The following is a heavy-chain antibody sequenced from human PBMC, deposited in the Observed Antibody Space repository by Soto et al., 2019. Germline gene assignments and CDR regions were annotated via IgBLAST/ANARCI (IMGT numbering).Heavy chain of an antibody. CDR3: AKNGQPPYYYYGLDV. CDR2: ISGYNGDT. V-gene: IGHV1-18*01. Sequence: ASVKVSCKSSGGTFSSYAITWVRQAPGQGLEWMGWISGYNGDTNYAQKFQGRVSMTIDTSTTTAYMELRSLTSDDTAVYYCAKNGQPPYYYYGLDVWGQGTKVTVSS. CDR1: GGTFSSYA. D-gene: IGHD2-8*01. J-gene: IGHJ6*02.